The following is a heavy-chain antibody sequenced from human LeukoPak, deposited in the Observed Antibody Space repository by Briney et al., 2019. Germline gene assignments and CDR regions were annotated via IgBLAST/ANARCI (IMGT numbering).Heavy chain of an antibody. CDR3: AAGRSGYDQFDY. CDR1: GFTFSGYA. D-gene: IGHD5-12*01. J-gene: IGHJ4*02. CDR2: ITGSGATT. Sequence: PGGSLRLSCAASGFTFSGYAMSWVRQAPGKGLEWVSLITGSGATTYYADSVRGRFTVSRDNSKNTLYLQMNSLRAEDTAVYFCAAGRSGYDQFDYWGQGTLVTVSS. V-gene: IGHV3-23*01.